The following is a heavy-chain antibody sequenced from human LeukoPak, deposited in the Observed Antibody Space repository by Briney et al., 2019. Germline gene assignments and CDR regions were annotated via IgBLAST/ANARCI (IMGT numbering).Heavy chain of an antibody. V-gene: IGHV3-9*01. CDR3: AKGIAAAGPSDY. Sequence: GESLRLSCAASGFTFDDYAMHWVRQAPGKGLEWVSGISWNSGSIGYADSVKGRFTISRDNAKNSLYLQMNSLRAEDTALYYCAKGIAAAGPSDYWGQGTLVTVSS. CDR1: GFTFDDYA. D-gene: IGHD6-13*01. J-gene: IGHJ4*02. CDR2: ISWNSGSI.